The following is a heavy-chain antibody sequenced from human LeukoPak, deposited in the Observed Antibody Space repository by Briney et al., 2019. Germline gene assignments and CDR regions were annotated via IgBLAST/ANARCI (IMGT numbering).Heavy chain of an antibody. CDR3: ARGRGADYGGNSGYFDY. V-gene: IGHV3-33*01. Sequence: GGSLRLSCAASGFTFSGFGMHWVRQATGKGLEWVAVDSVKGRFTISRDNPKNTLYVQMNSLRAEDTAVYYCARGRGADYGGNSGYFDYWGQGTLVTVSS. CDR1: GFTFSGFG. D-gene: IGHD4-23*01. J-gene: IGHJ4*02.